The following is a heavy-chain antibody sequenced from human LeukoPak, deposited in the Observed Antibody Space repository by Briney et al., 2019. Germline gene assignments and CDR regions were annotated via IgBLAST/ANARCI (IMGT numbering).Heavy chain of an antibody. V-gene: IGHV4-4*07. CDR3: ARDNGVVVPAAIPLYNWFDP. Sequence: SETLSLTCTVSGGPISSYCWSWIRQPAGKGLEWIGRIYTSGSTNYNPSLKSRVTMSVDTSKNQFSLKLSSVTAADTAVYYCARDNGVVVPAAIPLYNWFDPWGQGTLVTVSS. CDR1: GGPISSYC. D-gene: IGHD2-2*02. J-gene: IGHJ5*02. CDR2: IYTSGST.